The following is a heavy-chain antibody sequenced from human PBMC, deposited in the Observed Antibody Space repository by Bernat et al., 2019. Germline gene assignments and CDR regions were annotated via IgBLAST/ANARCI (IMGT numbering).Heavy chain of an antibody. CDR3: ERDKQARLRYFDY. D-gene: IGHD6-6*01. Sequence: EVQLVESGGGLVKPGGSLRLSCSASGFTFSSYSMNWVRQAPGKGLEWVSYISSSSSYIYYADSVKGRFTISRDNAKNSLYLQMNSLRAEDTAVYYCERDKQARLRYFDYWGQGTLVTVSS. CDR2: ISSSSSYI. V-gene: IGHV3-21*05. J-gene: IGHJ4*02. CDR1: GFTFSSYS.